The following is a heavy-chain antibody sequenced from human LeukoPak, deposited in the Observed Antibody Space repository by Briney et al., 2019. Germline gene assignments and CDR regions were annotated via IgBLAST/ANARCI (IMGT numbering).Heavy chain of an antibody. Sequence: PGGSLRLSCAASGFTFSSYGMSWVRQAPGKGLEWVSAISGSGGSTYYADSVKGRFTISRDNSKNTLYLQMNSLRAEDTAVYYCAKPSVVLMGYFDYWGQEPLVTVSS. D-gene: IGHD2-8*01. CDR2: ISGSGGST. CDR1: GFTFSSYG. CDR3: AKPSVVLMGYFDY. V-gene: IGHV3-23*01. J-gene: IGHJ4*02.